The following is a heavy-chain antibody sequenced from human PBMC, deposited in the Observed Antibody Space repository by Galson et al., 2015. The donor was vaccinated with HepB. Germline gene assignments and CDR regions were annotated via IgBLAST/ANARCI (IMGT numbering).Heavy chain of an antibody. CDR2: ISYDGSNQ. CDR1: GFTFRTYA. CDR3: ARGTGVYGGSHLAFDV. J-gene: IGHJ3*01. Sequence: SLRLSCAASGFTFRTYAMSWVRQAPGKGLDWVSLISYDGSNQYYADSVKGRFTISRDNSKDTLYLQMNSLRAEDTALYYCARGTGVYGGSHLAFDVWGQGTLITVS. D-gene: IGHD4-23*01. V-gene: IGHV3-30-3*01.